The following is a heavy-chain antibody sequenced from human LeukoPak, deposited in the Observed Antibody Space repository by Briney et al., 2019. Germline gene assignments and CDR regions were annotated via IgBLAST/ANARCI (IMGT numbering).Heavy chain of an antibody. D-gene: IGHD1-14*01. CDR3: ARRTNHSPAMDV. CDR1: GDSLSIYY. CDR2: FFYSGTN. V-gene: IGHV4-59*08. J-gene: IGHJ6*02. Sequence: SETLSLTCSVSGDSLSIYYWNWIRQSPGKGLEWMGYFFYSGTNNYNPSLKSRVNMSVDNSKNLVSLTLRSVTAPDTAVYYCARRTNHSPAMDVWGPGSTVIVSS.